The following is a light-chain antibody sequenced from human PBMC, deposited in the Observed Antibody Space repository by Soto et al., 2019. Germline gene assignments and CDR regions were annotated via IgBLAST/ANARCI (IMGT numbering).Light chain of an antibody. CDR3: QQYNSYEGT. V-gene: IGKV1-5*03. J-gene: IGKJ1*01. Sequence: DIQMTQSPSSLSASVGDRVTITCRASQSISNYLNWYQQKPGKAPKLLIYQASSLESGVPSRFSGSGSGTEFTLTISSLQPDDFATYYCQQYNSYEGTFGQGTKVDIK. CDR1: QSISNY. CDR2: QAS.